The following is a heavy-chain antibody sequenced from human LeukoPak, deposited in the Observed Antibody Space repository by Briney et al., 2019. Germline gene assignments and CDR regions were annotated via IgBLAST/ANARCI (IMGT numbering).Heavy chain of an antibody. CDR3: ARDGYYDSSGGATSDY. Sequence: SETLSLTCTVSGGSISSYYWSWIRQPPGKGLEWIGYIYYSGSTYYNPSLKSRVTISVDTSKNQFSLKLSSVTAADTAVYYCARDGYYDSSGGATSDYWGQGTLVTVSS. CDR2: IYYSGST. CDR1: GGSISSYY. D-gene: IGHD3-22*01. V-gene: IGHV4-59*12. J-gene: IGHJ4*02.